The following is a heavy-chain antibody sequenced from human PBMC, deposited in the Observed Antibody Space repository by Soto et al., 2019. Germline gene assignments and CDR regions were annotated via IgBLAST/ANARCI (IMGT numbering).Heavy chain of an antibody. CDR1: GFTFSSYG. CDR3: ARPGSGYDILTGHYFYYYHAMDV. V-gene: IGHV3-30*03. CDR2: ISYDGSNK. D-gene: IGHD3-9*01. Sequence: PGGSLRLPCAASGFTFSSYGMHWVRQAPGKGLEWVAVISYDGSNKYYADSVKGRFTISRDNSKNTLYLQMNSLRAEDTAVYYCARPGSGYDILTGHYFYYYHAMDVWGQGTTVTVSS. J-gene: IGHJ6*02.